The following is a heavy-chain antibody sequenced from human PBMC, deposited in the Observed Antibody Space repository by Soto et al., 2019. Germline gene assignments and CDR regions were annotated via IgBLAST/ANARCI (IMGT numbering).Heavy chain of an antibody. D-gene: IGHD3-10*01. J-gene: IGHJ6*02. Sequence: EVQLVASGGGLVKPGGSLRLSCGASKVTAWMSWVRQAPGKGLEWVGRIKSKAVGETVDYAAPVQGSFTISRDDSKDMVYLEMNSLKIEDTAVYSCGELDGSYFGMDVWGQGTTVIVSS. CDR2: IKSKAVGETV. CDR1: KVTAW. V-gene: IGHV3-15*01. CDR3: GELDGSYFGMDV.